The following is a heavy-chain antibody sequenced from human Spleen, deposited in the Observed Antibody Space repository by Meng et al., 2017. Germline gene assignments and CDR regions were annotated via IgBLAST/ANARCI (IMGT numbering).Heavy chain of an antibody. CDR2: ISGSGGST. CDR1: GFTFSSYA. J-gene: IGHJ1*01. CDR3: AKEGGSYYYDSSGYFPAEYFQH. D-gene: IGHD3-22*01. V-gene: IGHV3-23*01. Sequence: GGSLRLSCAASGFTFSSYAMSWVRQAPGKELEWVSAISGSGGSTYYADSVKGRFTISRDNSKNTLYLQMNSLRAEDTAVYYCAKEGGSYYYDSSGYFPAEYFQHWGQGTLVTVSS.